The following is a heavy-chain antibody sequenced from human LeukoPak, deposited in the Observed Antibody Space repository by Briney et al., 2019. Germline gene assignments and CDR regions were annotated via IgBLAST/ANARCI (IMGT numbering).Heavy chain of an antibody. CDR3: ASNWGSYPDC. J-gene: IGHJ4*02. CDR1: GFTFSSYW. D-gene: IGHD3-16*01. CDR2: IKGDGSEK. V-gene: IGHV3-7*01. Sequence: GGSLRLSCAASGFTFSSYWMAWVRQAPGKGLEWVANIKGDGSEKYYVDSVKGRYSISRDNAKNSLYLQMNSLRAEDTALYYCASNWGSYPDCWGQGALVAVSS.